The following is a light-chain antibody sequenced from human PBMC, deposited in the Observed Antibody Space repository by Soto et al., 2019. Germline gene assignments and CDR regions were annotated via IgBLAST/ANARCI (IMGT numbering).Light chain of an antibody. V-gene: IGKV3-11*01. CDR1: QGVSSY. Sequence: EIVLTQSPATLSLSPGERATLSCRASQGVSSYLAWYQRKPGQAPRLLIYDASNRANGIPARFSGSGSGKEFLLPISRLEAEDFAVYFCQQRSNWLFTFGHGTKVDIK. CDR2: DAS. J-gene: IGKJ3*01. CDR3: QQRSNWLFT.